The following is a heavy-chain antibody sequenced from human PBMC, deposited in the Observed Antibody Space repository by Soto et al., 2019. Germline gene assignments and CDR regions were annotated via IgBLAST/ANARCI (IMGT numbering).Heavy chain of an antibody. CDR3: ARGATSGYYSDSSGYLSLIDY. V-gene: IGHV3-30-3*01. D-gene: IGHD3-22*01. J-gene: IGHJ4*02. CDR1: GFPFSNYA. Sequence: QVHLVESGGGVVQPGRSLRLSCAASGFPFSNYAMHWVRQAPGKGLDWVAVISYDGLNKYYADSVKGRFTISRDNSENTLSLEMNRLRPEYTAFYFCARGATSGYYSDSSGYLSLIDYWGQGTLVSVSS. CDR2: ISYDGLNK.